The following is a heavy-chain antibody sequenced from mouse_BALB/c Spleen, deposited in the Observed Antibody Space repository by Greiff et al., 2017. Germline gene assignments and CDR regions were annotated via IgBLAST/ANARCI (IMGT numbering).Heavy chain of an antibody. Sequence: VKLMESGPGLVQPSQSLSITCTVSGFSLTSYGVHWVRQSPGKGLEWLGVIWSGGSTDYNAAFISRLSISKDNSKSQVFFKMNSLQANDTAIYYCARTRYDGDWYFDVWGAGTTVTVSS. D-gene: IGHD2-14*01. J-gene: IGHJ1*01. V-gene: IGHV2-2*02. CDR2: IWSGGST. CDR1: GFSLTSYG. CDR3: ARTRYDGDWYFDV.